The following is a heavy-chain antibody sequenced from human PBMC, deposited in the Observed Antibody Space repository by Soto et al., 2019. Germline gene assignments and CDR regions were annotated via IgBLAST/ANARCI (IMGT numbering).Heavy chain of an antibody. CDR2: ISAYSANT. Sequence: ASVKVSCKASGYSFTSYGISWVRQAPGQGLEWMGWISAYSANTNYAQKLQGRVTMTTDTSTSTAYMELRSLRFDDTAVYYCARDLHGDPYYWGQGTLVTVSS. CDR3: ARDLHGDPYY. D-gene: IGHD4-17*01. V-gene: IGHV1-18*01. J-gene: IGHJ4*02. CDR1: GYSFTSYG.